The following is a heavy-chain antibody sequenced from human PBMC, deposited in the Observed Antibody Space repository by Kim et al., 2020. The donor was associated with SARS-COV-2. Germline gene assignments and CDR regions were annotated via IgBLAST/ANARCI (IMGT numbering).Heavy chain of an antibody. D-gene: IGHD1-26*01. V-gene: IGHV3-33*01. CDR2: K. J-gene: IGHJ4*02. CDR3: ARDQGVGAIDY. Sequence: KYYASSGEGRITISREYSENALDLQMNSLRAEDTAVYYCARDQGVGAIDYWDQGTLVTVSS.